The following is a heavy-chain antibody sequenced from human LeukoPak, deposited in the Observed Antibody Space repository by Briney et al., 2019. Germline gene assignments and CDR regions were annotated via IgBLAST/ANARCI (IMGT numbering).Heavy chain of an antibody. V-gene: IGHV3-23*01. CDR2: ISGSGGSI. J-gene: IGHJ4*02. CDR1: GFTFSSYA. CDR3: AKEEGSSSWYAVYHY. Sequence: GGSLRLSCAASGFTFSSYAMSWVRQAPGKGLEWVSAISGSGGSIYYADSVKGRFTISRDNSKNTLYLQMNSLRAEDTAVYYCAKEEGSSSWYAVYHYWGQGTLVTVSS. D-gene: IGHD6-13*01.